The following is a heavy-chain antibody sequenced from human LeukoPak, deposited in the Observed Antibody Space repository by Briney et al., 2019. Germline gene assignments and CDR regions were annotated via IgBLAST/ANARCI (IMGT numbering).Heavy chain of an antibody. CDR3: ARNQYSSSWYISH. V-gene: IGHV4-59*01. D-gene: IGHD6-13*01. CDR1: GGSISSYY. Sequence: SETLSLTCTVSGGSISSYYWSWIRQPPGKGLEWIGYIYYSGSTNYNPSLKSRVTISVDTSKNQFSLKLSSVTAADTAVYYCARNQYSSSWYISHCGQGTLVTVSS. CDR2: IYYSGST. J-gene: IGHJ4*02.